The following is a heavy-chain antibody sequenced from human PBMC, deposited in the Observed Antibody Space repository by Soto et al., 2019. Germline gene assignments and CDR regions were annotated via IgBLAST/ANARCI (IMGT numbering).Heavy chain of an antibody. CDR1: GGSFSGYY. J-gene: IGHJ4*02. V-gene: IGHV4-34*01. CDR3: ARGLHYDYIWGSYRQSYFDY. Sequence: ETLSLTCAVYGGSFSGYYWSWIRQPPGKGLEWIGEINHSGSTNYNPSLKSRVTISVDTSKNQFSLKLSSVTAADTAVYYCARGLHYDYIWGSYRQSYFDYWGQGTLVTVSS. D-gene: IGHD3-16*02. CDR2: INHSGST.